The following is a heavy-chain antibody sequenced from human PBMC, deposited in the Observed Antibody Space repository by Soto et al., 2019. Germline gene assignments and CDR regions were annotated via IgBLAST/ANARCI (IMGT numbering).Heavy chain of an antibody. CDR3: ARLWAAAGVLTDYYYYGMDV. J-gene: IGHJ6*02. Sequence: KASETLSLTCAVYGGSFSGFYWSWIRQPPGKGLEWIGEINHSGSTNYNPSLKSRVTISVDTSKNQFSLKLSSVTAADTAVYYCARLWAAAGVLTDYYYYGMDVWGQGTTVTVSS. CDR1: GGSFSGFY. CDR2: INHSGST. D-gene: IGHD6-13*01. V-gene: IGHV4-34*01.